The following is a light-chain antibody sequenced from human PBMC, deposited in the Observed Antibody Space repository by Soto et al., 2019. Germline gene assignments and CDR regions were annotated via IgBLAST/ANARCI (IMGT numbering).Light chain of an antibody. J-gene: IGKJ1*01. V-gene: IGKV1-5*01. CDR3: PHHNSFPRT. Sequence: DIQMTQSPSTLSASVGDRVTITCRASQSISSWLAWYQQKPGKAPKLLIYDASSLESGVPSRFSGSGSGTEFTLTISSLQPEDFATYYCPHHNSFPRTFGQGTKVDIK. CDR1: QSISSW. CDR2: DAS.